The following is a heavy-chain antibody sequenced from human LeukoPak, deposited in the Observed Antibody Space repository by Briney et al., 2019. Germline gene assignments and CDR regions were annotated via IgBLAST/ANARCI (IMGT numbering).Heavy chain of an antibody. J-gene: IGHJ3*02. Sequence: GGSLRLSCAASGFTFSNYSMNWVRQAPGKGLEWVSSISSSSSYIYYADSVKGRFTISRDNAKNSLYLQMNSLRAEDTAVYYCARDPYSGSYFEAAFDIWGQGTMVTVSS. D-gene: IGHD1-26*01. CDR3: ARDPYSGSYFEAAFDI. CDR1: GFTFSNYS. V-gene: IGHV3-21*01. CDR2: ISSSSSYI.